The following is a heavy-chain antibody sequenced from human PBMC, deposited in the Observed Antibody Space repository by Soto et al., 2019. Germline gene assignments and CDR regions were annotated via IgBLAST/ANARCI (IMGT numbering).Heavy chain of an antibody. CDR3: AAGGHGAFDI. CDR2: IIPILDIA. V-gene: IGHV1-69*02. D-gene: IGHD1-26*01. CDR1: GDTFSSYS. J-gene: IGHJ3*02. Sequence: QVQLVQSGAEVKKPGSSVKVSCKASGDTFSSYSISWVRQAPGQGLEGMGRIIPILDIANYAQKFQGRVTITADKSTSTAYMELSSLRSEDTAVYYCAAGGHGAFDIWGQWTMVTVSS.